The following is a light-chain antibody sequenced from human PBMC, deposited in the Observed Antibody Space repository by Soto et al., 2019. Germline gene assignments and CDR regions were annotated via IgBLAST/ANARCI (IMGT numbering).Light chain of an antibody. CDR1: QSVSSSY. Sequence: EIVLTQSPGTLSLSPGERATLSCRASQSVSSSYLAWYQQKPGQAPRLLIYGASSRATGIPDRFSGSGSGTDFTLTISRLEPEDFAVYYWQQYGSSPKWAFGQGTKVDIK. V-gene: IGKV3-20*01. CDR3: QQYGSSPKWA. CDR2: GAS. J-gene: IGKJ1*01.